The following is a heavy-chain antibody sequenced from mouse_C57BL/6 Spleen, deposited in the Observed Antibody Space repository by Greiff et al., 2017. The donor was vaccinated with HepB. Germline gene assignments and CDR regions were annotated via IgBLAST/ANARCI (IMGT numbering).Heavy chain of an antibody. J-gene: IGHJ3*01. CDR2: INPNNGGT. V-gene: IGHV1-26*01. D-gene: IGHD1-1*01. CDR3: ARSGSYYGSSYWFAY. CDR1: GYTFTDYY. Sequence: VQLQQSGPELVKPGASVKISCKASGYTFTDYYMNWVKQSHGKSLEWIGDINPNNGGTSYNQKFKGKATLTVDKSSSTAYMELRSLTSEDSAVYYCARSGSYYGSSYWFAYWGQGTLVTVSA.